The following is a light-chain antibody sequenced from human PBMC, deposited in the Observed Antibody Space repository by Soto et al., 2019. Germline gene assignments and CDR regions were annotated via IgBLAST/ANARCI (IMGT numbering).Light chain of an antibody. CDR1: QSISSK. Sequence: EIVMTQSPATLSVSPGERAALSCRASQSISSKLAWYQQRPGQAPRLLIYDGSTRATGIPVRFSGSGSGTEFTLTISSPQSEDFAVYYCQHYDKWPYTFGQGTELEI. V-gene: IGKV3-15*01. CDR3: QHYDKWPYT. J-gene: IGKJ2*01. CDR2: DGS.